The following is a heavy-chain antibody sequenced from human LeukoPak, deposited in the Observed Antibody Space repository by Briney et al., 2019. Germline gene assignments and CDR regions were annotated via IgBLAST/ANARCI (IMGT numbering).Heavy chain of an antibody. CDR2: IKQDGIEK. CDR1: GFTLSNHW. V-gene: IGHV3-7*03. Sequence: GRSLRLSCAASGFTLSNHWMIWVRQAPGKGLECVANIKQDGIEKYYLDSVKGRFTISRDNAKNSLYLQMNSLRAEDTALYYCAKEAAGYFDYWGQGTLVTVSS. CDR3: AKEAAGYFDY. J-gene: IGHJ4*02. D-gene: IGHD6-13*01.